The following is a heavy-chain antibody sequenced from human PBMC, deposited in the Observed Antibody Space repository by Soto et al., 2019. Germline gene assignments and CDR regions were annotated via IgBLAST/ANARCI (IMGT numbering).Heavy chain of an antibody. Sequence: QVQLQQWGAGLLKPSETLSLTCAVYGGSFSGYYWSWIRQPPGKGLEWIGEINHSGSTNYNPSLKRRVTISVDTSKHQFSLKLSSVTAADTAVYYCARWRMVPATAILDAFDIWGQGTMVTVSS. CDR3: ARWRMVPATAILDAFDI. V-gene: IGHV4-34*01. CDR1: GGSFSGYY. CDR2: INHSGST. D-gene: IGHD2-2*02. J-gene: IGHJ3*02.